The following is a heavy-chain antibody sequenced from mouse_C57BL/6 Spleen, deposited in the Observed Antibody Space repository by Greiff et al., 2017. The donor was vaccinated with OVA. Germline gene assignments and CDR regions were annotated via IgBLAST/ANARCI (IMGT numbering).Heavy chain of an antibody. Sequence: VKLMESGPELVKPGASVKISCKASGYAFSSSWMNWVKQRPGKGLEWIGRIYPGDGDTNYNGKFKGKATLTADKSSSTAYMQLSSLTSEDSAVYFCASSTMITTLDYWGQGTTLTVSS. CDR2: IYPGDGDT. CDR3: ASSTMITTLDY. CDR1: GYAFSSSW. D-gene: IGHD2-4*01. J-gene: IGHJ2*01. V-gene: IGHV1-82*01.